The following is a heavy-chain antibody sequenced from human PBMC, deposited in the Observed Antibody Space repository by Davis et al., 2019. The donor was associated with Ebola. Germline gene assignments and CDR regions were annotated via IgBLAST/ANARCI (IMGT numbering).Heavy chain of an antibody. D-gene: IGHD3-22*01. Sequence: SETLSLTCTVSGGSISSYYWSWIRQPPGKGLEWLGSIYYSGSTNYNPSLKSRVTISVDTSKNQFSLKLSSVTAADTAVYYCASGTRGHYYDSSGYPLTTFDYWGQGTLVTVSS. CDR3: ASGTRGHYYDSSGYPLTTFDY. J-gene: IGHJ4*02. CDR1: GGSISSYY. V-gene: IGHV4-59*01. CDR2: IYYSGST.